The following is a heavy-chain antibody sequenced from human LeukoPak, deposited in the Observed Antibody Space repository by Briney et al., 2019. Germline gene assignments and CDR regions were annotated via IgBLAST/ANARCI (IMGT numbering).Heavy chain of an antibody. CDR2: IYYSGST. J-gene: IGHJ6*03. D-gene: IGHD1-26*01. CDR1: GGSISSSSHY. CDR3: ARVPMGALLDYYYMDV. Sequence: SETLSLTCTVSGGSISSSSHYWGWIRQPPGKGLEWIGSIYYSGSTYYNPSLKSRVTMSVDTSKNQFSLKLSSVTAADTAVYYCARVPMGALLDYYYMDVWGKGTTVTVSS. V-gene: IGHV4-39*07.